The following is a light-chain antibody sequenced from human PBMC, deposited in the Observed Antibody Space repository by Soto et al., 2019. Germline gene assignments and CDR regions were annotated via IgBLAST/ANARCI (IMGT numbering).Light chain of an antibody. CDR2: GAS. CDR1: QSVSSSY. CDR3: QQYGGSPLYT. Sequence: EIVLTQSPGTLFLSPGERATLSCRASQSVSSSYLAWYQQKPGQAPRLLIYGASTRATGIPDRFSGSGSGTDFTLTISRLEPEDFAVYYCQQYGGSPLYTFGKGTKLGIK. V-gene: IGKV3-20*01. J-gene: IGKJ2*01.